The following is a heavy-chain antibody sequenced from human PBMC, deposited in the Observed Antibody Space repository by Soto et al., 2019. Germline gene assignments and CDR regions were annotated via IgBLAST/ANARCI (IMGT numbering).Heavy chain of an antibody. D-gene: IGHD6-13*01. CDR3: AKDWDGFTVTGYTYGMDV. J-gene: IGHJ6*02. Sequence: QVQLVESGGGVVQPGRSLRLSCAASGFTFSNYGMHWVRQAPGKGLEWVALISYDGSNKLYADSFKGRFAISRDDPQNSLFLQMDSLRPEDTAVYFCAKDWDGFTVTGYTYGMDVWGQGTTVTVSS. CDR1: GFTFSNYG. V-gene: IGHV3-30*18. CDR2: ISYDGSNK.